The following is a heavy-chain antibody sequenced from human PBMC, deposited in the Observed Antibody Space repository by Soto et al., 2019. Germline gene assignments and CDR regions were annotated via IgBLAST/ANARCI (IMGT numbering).Heavy chain of an antibody. CDR3: AREMATSEAFDI. V-gene: IGHV4-59*01. CDR2: IYYSGST. D-gene: IGHD5-12*01. Sequence: QVQLQESGPGLVKPSETLSLTCTVSGGSISSYYWSWIRQPPGKGLEWIGYIYYSGSTNYNPSLKSRVAISVDTSKNQFSLKLSSVTAADTAVYYCAREMATSEAFDIWGQGTMVTVSS. J-gene: IGHJ3*02. CDR1: GGSISSYY.